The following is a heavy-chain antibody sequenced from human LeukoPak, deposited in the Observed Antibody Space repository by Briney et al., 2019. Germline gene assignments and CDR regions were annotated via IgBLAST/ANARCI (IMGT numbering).Heavy chain of an antibody. CDR1: GGSISSSSYY. J-gene: IGHJ3*02. CDR2: IYYSGST. V-gene: IGHV4-39*01. CDR3: ARATVGATTMAFDI. D-gene: IGHD1-26*01. Sequence: SETLSLTCTVSGGSISSSSYYWGWIRQPPGKGLEWIGSIYYSGSTYYNPSLKSRVTISVDTSKNQFSLKLSSVTAADTAVYYCARATVGATTMAFDIWGQGTMVTVSS.